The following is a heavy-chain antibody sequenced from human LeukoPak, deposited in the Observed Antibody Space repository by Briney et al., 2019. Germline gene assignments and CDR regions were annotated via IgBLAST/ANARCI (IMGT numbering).Heavy chain of an antibody. CDR1: GGSISSSSYY. J-gene: IGHJ6*02. D-gene: IGHD6-19*01. Sequence: KPSETLSLTCTVSGGSISSSSYYWGWIRQPPGKGLEWIGSIYYSGSTYYNPSRKSRVTISVDTSKNQFSLKLSSVTAADTAVYYCGAGTDHYYYYYGMDVWGQGTTVTVSS. V-gene: IGHV4-39*01. CDR3: GAGTDHYYYYYGMDV. CDR2: IYYSGST.